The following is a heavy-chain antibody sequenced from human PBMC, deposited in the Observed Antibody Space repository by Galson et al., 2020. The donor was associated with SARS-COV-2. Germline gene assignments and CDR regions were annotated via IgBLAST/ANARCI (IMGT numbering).Heavy chain of an antibody. CDR3: ARFIVTSAGYGMDV. Sequence: ASVKVSCKASGYTFTGYYMHWVRQAPGQGLEWMGWINPNSGGTNYAQKFQGRVTMTRDTSISTAYMELSRLRSDDTAVYYCARFIVTSAGYGMDVWGQGTTVTVSS. V-gene: IGHV1-2*02. CDR1: GYTFTGYY. D-gene: IGHD3-10*01. CDR2: INPNSGGT. J-gene: IGHJ6*02.